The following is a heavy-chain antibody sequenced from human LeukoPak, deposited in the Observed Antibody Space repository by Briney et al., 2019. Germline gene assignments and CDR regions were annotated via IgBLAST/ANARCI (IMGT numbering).Heavy chain of an antibody. D-gene: IGHD6-25*01. V-gene: IGHV1-2*02. Sequence: ASVKVSCKASGYTFTGYYMHWVRQAPGQGLEWMGWINPNSGGTNYAQKFQGRVTMTRDTSTSTVYMELSRLRFDDTAVYYCAINKAAKSLDYWGQGTLVTVSS. CDR2: INPNSGGT. J-gene: IGHJ4*02. CDR3: AINKAAKSLDY. CDR1: GYTFTGYY.